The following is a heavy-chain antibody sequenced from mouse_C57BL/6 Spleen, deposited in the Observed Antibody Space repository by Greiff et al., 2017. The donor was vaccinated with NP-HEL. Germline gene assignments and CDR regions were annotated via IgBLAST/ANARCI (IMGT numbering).Heavy chain of an antibody. D-gene: IGHD1-1*01. CDR1: GFTFSDAW. Sequence: EVMLVESGGGLVQPGGSMKLSCAASGFTFSDAWMDWVRQSPEKGLEWVAEIRNKANNHATYYAESVKGRFTISRDDSKSSVYLQMNSLRAEDAGIYYCTPSLTTVVAEYAMDYWGQGTSVTVSS. J-gene: IGHJ4*01. V-gene: IGHV6-6*01. CDR2: IRNKANNHAT. CDR3: TPSLTTVVAEYAMDY.